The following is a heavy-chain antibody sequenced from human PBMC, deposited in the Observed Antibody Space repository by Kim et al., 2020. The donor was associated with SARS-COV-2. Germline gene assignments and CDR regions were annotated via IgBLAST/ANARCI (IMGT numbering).Heavy chain of an antibody. Sequence: YVDSVKGRFTISRDNAKNSLYLQMNSLRAEDTAVYYCARDRAVAGTAADYWGQGTLVTVSS. V-gene: IGHV3-7*01. CDR3: ARDRAVAGTAADY. D-gene: IGHD6-19*01. J-gene: IGHJ4*02.